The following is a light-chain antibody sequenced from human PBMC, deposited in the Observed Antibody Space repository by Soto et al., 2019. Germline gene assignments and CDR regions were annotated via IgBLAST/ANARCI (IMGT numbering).Light chain of an antibody. CDR1: QSVSIN. V-gene: IGKV3-15*01. Sequence: EIVMTQSPATLSVSPGDRATLSCRASQSVSINLAWYQQRPGQAPRLLIYGASTRATDIPARFSGSGSGADFPLTITSLQSEDLGVYSCQQYNGWPWTFGRGTKVEIK. CDR2: GAS. CDR3: QQYNGWPWT. J-gene: IGKJ1*01.